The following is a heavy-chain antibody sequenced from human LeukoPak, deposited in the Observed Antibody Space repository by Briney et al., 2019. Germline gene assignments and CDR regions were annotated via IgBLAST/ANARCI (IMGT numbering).Heavy chain of an antibody. V-gene: IGHV4-38-2*01. CDR3: ARSLVATIVDWFDP. CDR1: GYSISSGYY. CDR2: IFHSGST. J-gene: IGHJ5*02. D-gene: IGHD5-12*01. Sequence: SETLSLTCAVSGYSISSGYYWGWTRQPPGKGLEWIGSIFHSGSTYYNPSLKSRVTISADTSKNQFSLKLSSVTAADTAVYYCARSLVATIVDWFDPWGQGTLVTVSS.